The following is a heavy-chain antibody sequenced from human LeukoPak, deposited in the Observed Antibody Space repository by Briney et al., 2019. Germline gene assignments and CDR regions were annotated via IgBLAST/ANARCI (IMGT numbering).Heavy chain of an antibody. Sequence: SETLSLTCTVSGGSINGFYWSWIRQPPGRRLEWIGYISYSGSTYYRPSLKSRLTMSLDPSQNQFSLRLNSVTAADTAIYYCARHVISFGESYSQYSFDYWGQGSLVTVSS. CDR3: ARHVISFGESYSQYSFDY. J-gene: IGHJ4*02. CDR2: ISYSGST. V-gene: IGHV4-59*08. CDR1: GGSINGFY. D-gene: IGHD3-10*01.